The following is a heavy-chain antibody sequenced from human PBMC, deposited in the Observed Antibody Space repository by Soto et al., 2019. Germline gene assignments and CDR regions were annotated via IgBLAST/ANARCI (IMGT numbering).Heavy chain of an antibody. Sequence: QVQLQESGPGLVKPSETLSLTYTVSGGSVSSGSYSWSWIRQPPGKGLEWIGYIYYSGSTNYNPSLKSRVTISVDTSKNQFALKLSSVTAADTAVYYCARDTTYCSGGSCAPAYYFDYWGQGTLVTVSS. V-gene: IGHV4-61*01. CDR2: IYYSGST. CDR3: ARDTTYCSGGSCAPAYYFDY. CDR1: GGSVSSGSYS. J-gene: IGHJ4*02. D-gene: IGHD2-15*01.